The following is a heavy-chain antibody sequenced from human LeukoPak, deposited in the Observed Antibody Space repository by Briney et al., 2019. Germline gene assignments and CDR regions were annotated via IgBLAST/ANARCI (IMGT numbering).Heavy chain of an antibody. CDR2: IYYSGST. D-gene: IGHD3-10*01. J-gene: IGHJ6*02. V-gene: IGHV4-61*05. CDR1: GGSISSSSYY. Sequence: PSETLSLTCTVSGGSISSSSYYWGWIRQPPGKGLEWIGYIYYSGSTNYNPSLKSRVTISVDTSKNQFSLKLSSVTAADTAVYYCARGQNYGSGSYRNYYYYYYGMDVWGQGTTVTVSS. CDR3: ARGQNYGSGSYRNYYYYYYGMDV.